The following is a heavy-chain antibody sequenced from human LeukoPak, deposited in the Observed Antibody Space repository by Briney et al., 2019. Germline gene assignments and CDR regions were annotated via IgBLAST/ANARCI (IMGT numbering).Heavy chain of an antibody. CDR3: ARDPGTAMVARLSDY. D-gene: IGHD5-18*01. J-gene: IGHJ4*02. CDR1: GYTFTGYY. Sequence: EASVKVSCKASGYTFTGYYMHWVRQAPGQGLEWMGWINPNSGGTNYAQKFQGRVTMTRDTSISTAYMELRSLRSDDTAVYYCARDPGTAMVARLSDYWGQGTLVTVSS. CDR2: INPNSGGT. V-gene: IGHV1-2*02.